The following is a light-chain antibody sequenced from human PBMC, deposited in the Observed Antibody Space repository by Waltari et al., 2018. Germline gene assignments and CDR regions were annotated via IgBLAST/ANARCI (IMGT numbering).Light chain of an antibody. J-gene: IGKJ4*01. CDR3: QQSHSTPLT. V-gene: IGKV1-39*01. Sequence: DIQMTQSPSSLSASVGDRVTITCRASRTISIYVNWYQQKPGKAPKLLIYTASTLQPGVPSRFSGSGSGTDFTLTISSLQPEDFVTYYCQQSHSTPLTFGGGTKVEIK. CDR1: RTISIY. CDR2: TAS.